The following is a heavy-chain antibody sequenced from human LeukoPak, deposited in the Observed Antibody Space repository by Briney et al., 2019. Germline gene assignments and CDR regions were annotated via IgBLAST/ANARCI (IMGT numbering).Heavy chain of an antibody. Sequence: PGGSLRLSCAVSGFTFRTHAMHRVRQAPGKVLEWVTVTSYDGRLKYYADSVKGRFTISRDNSKNTLYLQMNSLRAEDTAVYYCARERPDLAVAGPKSPGGAFDIWGQGTMVTVSS. CDR1: GFTFRTHA. CDR2: TSYDGRLK. V-gene: IGHV3-30*04. D-gene: IGHD6-19*01. J-gene: IGHJ3*02. CDR3: ARERPDLAVAGPKSPGGAFDI.